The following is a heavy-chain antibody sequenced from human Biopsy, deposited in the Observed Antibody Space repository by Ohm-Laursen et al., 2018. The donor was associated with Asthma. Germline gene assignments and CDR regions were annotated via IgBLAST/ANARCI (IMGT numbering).Heavy chain of an antibody. D-gene: IGHD6-13*01. CDR1: GFTFSSYA. CDR3: ARGQKSAGDRWFDP. Sequence: SLRLSCAASGFTFSSYAMHWVRQAPGKGLEWVAVISYDGSNKYYADSVKGRFTISRDNSKNTLYLQMNSLRSDDTAVYYCARGQKSAGDRWFDPWGQGTLVTVSS. CDR2: ISYDGSNK. V-gene: IGHV3-30-3*01. J-gene: IGHJ5*02.